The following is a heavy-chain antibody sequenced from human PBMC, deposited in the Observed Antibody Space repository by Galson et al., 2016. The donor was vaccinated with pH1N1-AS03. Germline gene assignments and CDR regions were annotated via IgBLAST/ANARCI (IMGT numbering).Heavy chain of an antibody. CDR1: GGTLNNYA. J-gene: IGHJ4*02. CDR2: ISPIFGSA. Sequence: SVKVSCKASGGTLNNYAVNWVRQAPGQGLEWMGGISPIFGSANHAQKFQGRVTITADIVTNTAYMELSGRSSEDTAVYYCARGLTYHFGSGSVFWGQGTLVTVSS. D-gene: IGHD3-10*01. V-gene: IGHV1-69*06. CDR3: ARGLTYHFGSGSVF.